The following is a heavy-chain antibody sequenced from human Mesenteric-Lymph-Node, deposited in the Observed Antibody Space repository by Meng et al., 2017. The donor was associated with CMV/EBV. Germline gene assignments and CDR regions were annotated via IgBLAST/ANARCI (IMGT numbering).Heavy chain of an antibody. CDR3: TRDPPKHYYYDSSGSDY. J-gene: IGHJ4*02. Sequence: GGSLRLSCTASGFTFGDYAMSWVRQAPGKGLEWVGFIRSKAYGGTTEYAASVKGRFTISRDDSKSIAYLQMNSLKTEDTAVYYCTRDPPKHYYYDSSGSDYWGQGTLVTVSS. V-gene: IGHV3-49*04. CDR1: GFTFGDYA. D-gene: IGHD3-22*01. CDR2: IRSKAYGGTT.